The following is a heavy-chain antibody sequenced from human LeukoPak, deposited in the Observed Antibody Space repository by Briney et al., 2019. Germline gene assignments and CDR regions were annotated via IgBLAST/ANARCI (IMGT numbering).Heavy chain of an antibody. CDR3: AHRGDTESSIAARHNWFDP. CDR2: IYWNDDK. Sequence: GSGPTLVNPRQTLTLTWTFSGFSLSTSGVGGGWIRQPPGKALEWLALIYWNDDKSYSPSLKSRLTITKDTSKNQVVLTMTNMDPVDTATYYCAHRGDTESSIAARHNWFDPWGQGTLVTVSS. J-gene: IGHJ5*02. CDR1: GFSLSTSGVG. V-gene: IGHV2-5*01. D-gene: IGHD6-6*01.